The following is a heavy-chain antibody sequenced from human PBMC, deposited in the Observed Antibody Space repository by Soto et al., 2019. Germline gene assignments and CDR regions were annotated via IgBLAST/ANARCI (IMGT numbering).Heavy chain of an antibody. CDR1: GFTFSSYA. Sequence: GGSLRLSCAASGFTFSSYAMSWVRQAPGKGLEWVSAISGSGGSTYYADSVKGRFTISRDNSKNTLYLQMNSLRAEDTAVYYCALIRGTGRGSYYASARPDAFDIWGQGTMVTVSS. CDR2: ISGSGGST. D-gene: IGHD1-26*01. J-gene: IGHJ3*02. V-gene: IGHV3-23*01. CDR3: ALIRGTGRGSYYASARPDAFDI.